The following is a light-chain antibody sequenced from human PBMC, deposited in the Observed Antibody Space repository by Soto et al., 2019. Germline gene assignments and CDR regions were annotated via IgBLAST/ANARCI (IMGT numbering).Light chain of an antibody. Sequence: QPVLTQSPSASASLGASVKLTCTLSSGHRTYAIAWHQQQPEKGPRFLMKVNSDGSHSKGDGIPDRFSCSSSGAERYLTISSLQSEDEADYYCQTWGTGIVVFGGGTQLTVL. V-gene: IGLV4-69*01. CDR3: QTWGTGIVV. J-gene: IGLJ2*01. CDR1: SGHRTYA. CDR2: VNSDGSH.